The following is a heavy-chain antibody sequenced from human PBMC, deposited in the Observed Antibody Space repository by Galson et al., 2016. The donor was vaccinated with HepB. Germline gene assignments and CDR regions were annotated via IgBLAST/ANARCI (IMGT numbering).Heavy chain of an antibody. CDR3: AKTLMYDYDSSGWALDQ. V-gene: IGHV3-43*01. Sequence: SLRLSCAASGFTFDDYTMHWVRQAPGKGLEWVSLIGWDGNRRDYADSAKGRFVISRDNRKNYLYLEMNSLGTEDTALYYCAKTLMYDYDSSGWALDQWGRGTLVSVSS. CDR2: IGWDGNRR. CDR1: GFTFDDYT. J-gene: IGHJ4*02. D-gene: IGHD3-22*01.